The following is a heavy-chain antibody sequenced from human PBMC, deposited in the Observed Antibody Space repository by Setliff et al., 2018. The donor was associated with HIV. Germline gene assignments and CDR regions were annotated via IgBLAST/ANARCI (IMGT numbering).Heavy chain of an antibody. CDR2: IGSSNHGI. V-gene: IGHV3-48*02. CDR3: ASFYGDYGY. J-gene: IGHJ4*01. D-gene: IGHD3-10*01. CDR1: GFTFSTYW. Sequence: GGSLRLSCAASGFTFSTYWMHWVRQAPGKGLDWVAHIGSSNHGIHYTASVQGRFTVSRDNANNLLFLQMNNLRDEDTAVYYCASFYGDYGYWGHGTQVTVSS.